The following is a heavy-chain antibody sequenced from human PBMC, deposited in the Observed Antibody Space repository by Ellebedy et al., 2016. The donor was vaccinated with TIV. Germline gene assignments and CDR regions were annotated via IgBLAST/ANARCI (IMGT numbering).Heavy chain of an antibody. Sequence: SETLSLTCTVSGGSISSCFWSWIRQPPGKGLEWIGEINHSGSTNYNPSLKSRVTMSQDASKSQFSLHLSFVNVADTAVYYCARDYGDSEYWYFDLWGRGTLVTVSS. CDR2: INHSGST. CDR3: ARDYGDSEYWYFDL. V-gene: IGHV4-59*01. CDR1: GGSISSCF. J-gene: IGHJ2*01. D-gene: IGHD4-17*01.